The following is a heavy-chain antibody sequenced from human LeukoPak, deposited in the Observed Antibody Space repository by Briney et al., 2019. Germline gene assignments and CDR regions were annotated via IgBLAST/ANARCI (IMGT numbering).Heavy chain of an antibody. CDR3: ARDVERFCGGDCPAFDI. CDR2: IYSSGDT. CDR1: GGSTSSYY. Sequence: KPSETLSLTCTVSGGSTSSYYWSWIRQPAGKGLEWIGRIYSSGDTNYNPSLKSRVTISVDTSKNQFSLRLSSVTAADTAVYYCARDVERFCGGDCPAFDIWGQGTMVTVSS. V-gene: IGHV4-4*07. D-gene: IGHD2-21*02. J-gene: IGHJ3*02.